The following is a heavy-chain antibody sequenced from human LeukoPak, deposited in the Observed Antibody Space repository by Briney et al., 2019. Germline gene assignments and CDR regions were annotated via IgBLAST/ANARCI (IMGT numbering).Heavy chain of an antibody. CDR1: GGSISSSNW. D-gene: IGHD2-15*01. Sequence: ETLSLTCAVSGGSISSSNWWSWVRQPPGKGLEWVANIKQDESEKYYVDSVKGRFTISRDNAKNSLFLQMNSLRAEDTAVYYCARAGSFSSSYGISWDYWGQGALVAVSS. V-gene: IGHV3-7*01. CDR2: IKQDESEK. J-gene: IGHJ4*02. CDR3: ARAGSFSSSYGISWDY.